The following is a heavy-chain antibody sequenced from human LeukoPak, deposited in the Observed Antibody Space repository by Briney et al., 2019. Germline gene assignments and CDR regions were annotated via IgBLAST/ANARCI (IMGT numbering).Heavy chain of an antibody. CDR3: ARDRRELDYYYYMDV. Sequence: SETLSLTCTVSGGSISSSSYYWGWIRQPPGKGLEWIGSIYYSGSTYYNPSLKSRVTMSVDTSKNQFSLKLSSVTAADTAVYYCARDRRELDYYYYMDVWGKGTTVTVSS. D-gene: IGHD1-26*01. V-gene: IGHV4-39*07. CDR1: GGSISSSSYY. CDR2: IYYSGST. J-gene: IGHJ6*03.